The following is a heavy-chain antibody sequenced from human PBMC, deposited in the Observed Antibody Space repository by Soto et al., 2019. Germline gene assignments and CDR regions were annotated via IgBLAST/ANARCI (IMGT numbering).Heavy chain of an antibody. J-gene: IGHJ6*02. D-gene: IGHD3-22*01. V-gene: IGHV4-30-4*01. CDR2: IYYSGST. Sequence: LSLTCTVSGGSISSGDYYLSWIRQPPGRGLEWIGYIYYSGSTYYNPSLKSRVTISVDTSKNQFSLKLSSVTAADTAVYYCARYKLRITRLVVVPDGMDVWGQGTTVTVSS. CDR3: ARYKLRITRLVVVPDGMDV. CDR1: GGSISSGDYY.